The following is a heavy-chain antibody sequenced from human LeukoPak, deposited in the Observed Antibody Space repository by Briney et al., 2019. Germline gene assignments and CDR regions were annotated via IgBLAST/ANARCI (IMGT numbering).Heavy chain of an antibody. CDR1: GYTFTGYY. D-gene: IGHD6-19*01. Sequence: ASVKVSCKASGYTFTGYYMHWVRQAPGQGLEWMGIINPNGGSTNYAQKFQGRVTMTRDTSTSTVYMELSSLTSEDTAVYYCASGGPTPGITVAGSWVYFQLWGQGTLVTVSS. CDR2: INPNGGST. V-gene: IGHV1-46*01. J-gene: IGHJ1*01. CDR3: ASGGPTPGITVAGSWVYFQL.